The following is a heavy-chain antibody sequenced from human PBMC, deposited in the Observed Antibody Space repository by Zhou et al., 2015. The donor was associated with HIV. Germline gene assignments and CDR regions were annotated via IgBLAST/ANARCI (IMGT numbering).Heavy chain of an antibody. CDR3: ARRPLAYDSGGYQFEF. V-gene: IGHV1-18*01. CDR1: GYTFTTYG. Sequence: QVQLVQSGAEMKKPGASVKVSCKTSGYTFTTYGITWVRQAPGEGLEWLGWISPNSGTTNYAPKLQGRVTMTTDTSTRTVYMDLRSLRSDDTAVYYCARRPLAYDSGGYQFEFWGQGTRVTVSS. CDR2: ISPNSGTT. J-gene: IGHJ4*02. D-gene: IGHD3-22*01.